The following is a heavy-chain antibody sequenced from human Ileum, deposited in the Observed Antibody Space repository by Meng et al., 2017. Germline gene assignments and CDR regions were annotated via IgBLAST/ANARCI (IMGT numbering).Heavy chain of an antibody. J-gene: IGHJ3*02. CDR1: GGSIRDYY. CDR2: IHYTGNT. D-gene: IGHD1-14*01. Sequence: GSLRLSCTVSGGSIRDYYWSWIRQPPGKGLEWIGYIHYTGNTHYNPSLRSRGTISVDTSKNQFSLKLSSVTAADTAVYYCARDGFGNHDAFDIWGQGTRVTVSS. CDR3: ARDGFGNHDAFDI. V-gene: IGHV4-59*01.